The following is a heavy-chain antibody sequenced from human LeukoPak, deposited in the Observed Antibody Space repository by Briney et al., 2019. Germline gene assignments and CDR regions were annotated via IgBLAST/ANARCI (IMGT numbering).Heavy chain of an antibody. CDR1: GFTFSSYS. D-gene: IGHD2-21*02. V-gene: IGHV3-48*02. CDR2: ISSSGSSV. Sequence: PGGSLRLSCAASGFTFSSYSMNWVHQAPGKGLEWVSYISSSGSSVYYADSVKGRFTISRDNAKNSLHLQMNSLRDEDTAVYYCARESQGDHVDYWGQGTLLTVSS. CDR3: ARESQGDHVDY. J-gene: IGHJ4*02.